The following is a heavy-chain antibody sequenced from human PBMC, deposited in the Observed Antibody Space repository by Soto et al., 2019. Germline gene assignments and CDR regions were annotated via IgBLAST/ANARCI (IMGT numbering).Heavy chain of an antibody. J-gene: IGHJ6*02. CDR3: ARVGTLYAMDV. Sequence: PGGSLRLSCAASGFSFRDYFMSWIRQAPGKGLEWVSYIGPYGNSIYYADSVKGRFTISRDDAKKSLFLQMDSLRAEDTAVYYCARVGTLYAMDVWGPGTTVTVSS. CDR2: IGPYGNSI. V-gene: IGHV3-11*04. D-gene: IGHD1-26*01. CDR1: GFSFRDYF.